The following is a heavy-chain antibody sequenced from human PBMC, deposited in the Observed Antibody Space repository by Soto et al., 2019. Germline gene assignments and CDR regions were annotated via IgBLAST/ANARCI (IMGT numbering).Heavy chain of an antibody. V-gene: IGHV3-30*18. D-gene: IGHD5-18*01. J-gene: IGHJ4*02. CDR2: ISYDGTHK. CDR1: GFTFGNFG. CDR3: AKASYGDVGLYFLEY. Sequence: LRLSCAASGFTFGNFGIHWVRQAPGKGLEWVSVISYDGTHKYYADSVKGRFTISRDNSRNTLYLQMSSLRAEDTALYYCAKASYGDVGLYFLEYWGQGTLVTVSS.